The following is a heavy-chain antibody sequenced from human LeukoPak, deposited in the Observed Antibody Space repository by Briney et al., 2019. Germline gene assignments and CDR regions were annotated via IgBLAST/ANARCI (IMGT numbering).Heavy chain of an antibody. J-gene: IGHJ4*02. CDR2: IYYSGST. V-gene: IGHV4-59*01. Sequence: SETLSLTCTVSGGSISSYYWSWIRQPPGKGLEWIGYIYYSGSTNYNPSLKSRVTISVDTSKNQFSLKLSSVTAADTAVYYCAAGYSSGWYHVHFDYWGQGTLVTVPS. CDR1: GGSISSYY. CDR3: AAGYSSGWYHVHFDY. D-gene: IGHD6-19*01.